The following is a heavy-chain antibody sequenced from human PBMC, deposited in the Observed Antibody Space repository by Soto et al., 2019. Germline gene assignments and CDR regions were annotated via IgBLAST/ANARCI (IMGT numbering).Heavy chain of an antibody. CDR1: GGTFNNYA. D-gene: IGHD3-10*01. V-gene: IGHV1-69*01. CDR3: ASFDGTLVRGGRSSPYEMDV. CDR2: IIPTFGTG. Sequence: QVLLVQSGPEVQKPGSSVKVSCKASGGTFNNYAINWVRQAPVRGLEWMGGIIPTFGTGNHAQDFQGRVTITADESTKTAYMELNSLRSEDTAIYYCASFDGTLVRGGRSSPYEMDVWGQGTTVIVSS. J-gene: IGHJ6*02.